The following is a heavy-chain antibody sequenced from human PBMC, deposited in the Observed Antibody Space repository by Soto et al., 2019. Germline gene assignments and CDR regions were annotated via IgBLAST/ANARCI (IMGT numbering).Heavy chain of an antibody. D-gene: IGHD3-10*01. J-gene: IGHJ6*02. Sequence: AVKVSCKASGGTFSSYAISWVRQAPGQGLEWMGGIIPIFGTANYAQKFQGRVTITADESTSTAYMELSSLRSEDTAVYYCARGTNTMVRGVIPPLYGMDVWGQGTTVTVSS. V-gene: IGHV1-69*13. CDR1: GGTFSSYA. CDR2: IIPIFGTA. CDR3: ARGTNTMVRGVIPPLYGMDV.